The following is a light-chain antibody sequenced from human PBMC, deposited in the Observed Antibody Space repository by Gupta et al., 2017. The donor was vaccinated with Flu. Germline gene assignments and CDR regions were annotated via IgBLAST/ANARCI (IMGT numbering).Light chain of an antibody. J-gene: IGKJ1*01. CDR2: WAS. CDR3: QQYYTTPWT. V-gene: IGKV4-1*01. Sequence: DIVMTQSPDSLAVSLGERVTINCKSSQNVLYISNNKNYLAWYQQKPGQPPKLLISWASTRESGVPDRFSGSGSETDFTLTISSLQAEDVAVYYCQQYYTTPWTFGQGTSVEIK. CDR1: QNVLYISNNKNY.